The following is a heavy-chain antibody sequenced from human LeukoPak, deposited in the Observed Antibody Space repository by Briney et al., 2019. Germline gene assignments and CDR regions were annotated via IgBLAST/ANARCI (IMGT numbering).Heavy chain of an antibody. V-gene: IGHV3-30-3*01. CDR1: GFTFSSYA. D-gene: IGHD3-22*01. CDR3: ARDGSGDYDSSGYADYGMDV. CDR2: ISYDGSNK. J-gene: IGHJ6*02. Sequence: GGSLRLSCAASGFTFSSYAMHWVRQAPGKGLEWVAVISYDGSNKYYADSVKGRFTISRDNSKNTLYLQMNSLRAEDTAVYYCARDGSGDYDSSGYADYGMDVWGQGTTVTVSS.